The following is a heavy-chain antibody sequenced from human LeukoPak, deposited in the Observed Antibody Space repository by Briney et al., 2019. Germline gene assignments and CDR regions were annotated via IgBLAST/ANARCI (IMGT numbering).Heavy chain of an antibody. D-gene: IGHD2-2*01. CDR2: IHYSGRA. CDR1: GVSISSYY. V-gene: IGHV4-59*01. J-gene: IGHJ4*02. CDR3: ARPQTMGSSSPLGY. Sequence: SETLSLTCTVSGVSISSYYWIWIRQAPGKGLEWIGDIHYSGRANYNPSLKSRVTTSLDTSKNQISLKLSSVTAADTAVCYCARPQTMGSSSPLGYWGQGTLVTVSS.